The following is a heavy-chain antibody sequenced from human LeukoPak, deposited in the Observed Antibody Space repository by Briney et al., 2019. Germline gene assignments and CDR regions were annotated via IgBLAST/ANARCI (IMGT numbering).Heavy chain of an antibody. D-gene: IGHD3-16*02. Sequence: GGSLRLSCAASGFTFSSYAMHWVRQAPGKGLEWVAVISYDGSNKYYADSVKGRFTISRDNSENTLYLQMNSLRAEDTAVYYCARGGSYRLGYYGMDVWGQGTTVTVSS. V-gene: IGHV3-30-3*01. CDR2: ISYDGSNK. CDR3: ARGGSYRLGYYGMDV. CDR1: GFTFSSYA. J-gene: IGHJ6*02.